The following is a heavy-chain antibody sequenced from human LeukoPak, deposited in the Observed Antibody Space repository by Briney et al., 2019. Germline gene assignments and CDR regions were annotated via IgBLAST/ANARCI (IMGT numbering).Heavy chain of an antibody. CDR2: INPNSGGT. J-gene: IGHJ4*02. D-gene: IGHD6-13*01. CDR3: ARAYGYSSSWYVY. CDR1: GYTFTGYY. V-gene: IGHV1-2*02. Sequence: WASVKVSCKASGYTFTGYYMHWVRQAPGQGLEWMGWINPNSGGTNYAQKVQRRVTMTRDTSISTAYMELSRLRSDDTAVYYCARAYGYSSSWYVYWGQGTLVTVSS.